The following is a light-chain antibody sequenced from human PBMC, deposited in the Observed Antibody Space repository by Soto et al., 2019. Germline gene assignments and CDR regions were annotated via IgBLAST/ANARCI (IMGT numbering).Light chain of an antibody. J-gene: IGLJ3*02. CDR1: SSDVGAYNL. V-gene: IGLV2-14*02. CDR3: SSYTNTSTLM. CDR2: DVS. Sequence: QSALTQPASVSGSPGQSITISCTGTSSDVGAYNLVSWYQQHPGRAPKLFIFDVSDRPSGVSTRFSGSKSGNTASLTISGLQAEDEAFYYCSSYTNTSTLMCGGGTKLTVL.